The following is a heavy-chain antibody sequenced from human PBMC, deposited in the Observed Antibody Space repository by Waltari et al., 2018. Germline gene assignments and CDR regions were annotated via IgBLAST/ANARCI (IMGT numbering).Heavy chain of an antibody. CDR3: ARGDTAMVDFDY. CDR2: IYYSGST. J-gene: IGHJ4*02. D-gene: IGHD5-18*01. Sequence: QVQLQESGPGLVKPSETLSLTCTVSGGSISSYYWSWIRQPPGKGLEWIGYIYYSGSTNDNPSLKSRVTISVDTSKNQFSLKLSSVTAADTAVYYCARGDTAMVDFDYWGQGTLVTVSS. CDR1: GGSISSYY. V-gene: IGHV4-59*01.